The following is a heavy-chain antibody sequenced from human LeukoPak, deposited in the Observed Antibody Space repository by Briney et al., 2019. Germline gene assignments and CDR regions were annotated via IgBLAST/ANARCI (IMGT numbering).Heavy chain of an antibody. CDR3: ARDCSGGSCYLDY. CDR2: ISSSSSTI. CDR1: GFTFSSHT. Sequence: GGSLRLSCAASGFTFSSHTMNWVRQAPGKGLEWVSYISSSSSTIYYADSVKGRFTISRDDAKNSLFLQMNSLRDEDTAVYYCARDCSGGSCYLDYWGQGTLDTVSS. J-gene: IGHJ4*02. V-gene: IGHV3-48*02. D-gene: IGHD2-15*01.